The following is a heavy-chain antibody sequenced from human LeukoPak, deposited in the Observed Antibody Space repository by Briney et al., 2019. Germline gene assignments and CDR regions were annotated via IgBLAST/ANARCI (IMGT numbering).Heavy chain of an antibody. CDR3: ARGYYDNSGYYFPFDF. CDR2: IRSSSSYT. D-gene: IGHD3-22*01. CDR1: GFTFSDHY. V-gene: IGHV3-11*06. J-gene: IGHJ4*02. Sequence: PGGSLRLSCAASGFTFSDHYMDWVRQAPGKGLEWVSYIRSSSSYTNYADSVKGRFTISRDNAKNSLYLQMNSLRAEDTAVYYCARGYYDNSGYYFPFDFWGQGTLVTVSS.